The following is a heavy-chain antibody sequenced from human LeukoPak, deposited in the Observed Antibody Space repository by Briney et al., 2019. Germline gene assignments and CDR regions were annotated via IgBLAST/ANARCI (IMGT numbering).Heavy chain of an antibody. Sequence: TSETLSLTCTVSGGSISSYYWSWIRQPPGKGLEWIGYIYYSGSTYYNPSLRSRVTISVDTSKNQFSLKLSPVTAADTAVYYCASEEMTTVTNDVSWGQGTLVTVSS. CDR2: IYYSGST. J-gene: IGHJ4*02. D-gene: IGHD4-17*01. V-gene: IGHV4-59*12. CDR3: ASEEMTTVTNDVS. CDR1: GGSISSYY.